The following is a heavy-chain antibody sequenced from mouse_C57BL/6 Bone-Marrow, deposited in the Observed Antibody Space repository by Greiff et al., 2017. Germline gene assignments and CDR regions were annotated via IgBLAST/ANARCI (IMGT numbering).Heavy chain of an antibody. Sequence: QVQLKESGAELVRPGTSVTVSCKASGYAFTNYLIEWVKQRPGQGLEWIGVINPGSGGTNYNEKFKSKATLTADKSSSTAYMQLSSLTSDDSAVYCCARYYYGSYFDYWGQGTTLTVSS. D-gene: IGHD1-1*01. J-gene: IGHJ2*01. CDR3: ARYYYGSYFDY. CDR2: INPGSGGT. V-gene: IGHV1-54*01. CDR1: GYAFTNYL.